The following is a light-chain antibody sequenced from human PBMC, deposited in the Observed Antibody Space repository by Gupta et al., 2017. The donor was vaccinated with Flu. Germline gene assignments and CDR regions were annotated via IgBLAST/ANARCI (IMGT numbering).Light chain of an antibody. J-gene: IGLJ2*01. V-gene: IGLV2-14*01. CDR3: SSYTSSSTLV. CDR2: EVS. Sequence: QSALTQPASVSGSPGQSITISCTGTRSDVGGFNYVSWHQQHPGKAPKLMIYEVSNRPSGVSNRFSGSKSGNTASLTISGLQAEDEADYYCSSYTSSSTLVFGGGTKLTVL. CDR1: RSDVGGFNY.